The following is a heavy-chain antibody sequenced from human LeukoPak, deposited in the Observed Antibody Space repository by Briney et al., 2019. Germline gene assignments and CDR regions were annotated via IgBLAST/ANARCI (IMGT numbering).Heavy chain of an antibody. Sequence: ASVKVSCKASGYTFIGYYMHWVRQAPGQGLEWMGWINPNSGGTNYAQKFQGRVTMTRDTSINTAYMELSRLKSDDTAVYYCAREFGYSSSYWGQGTLVTVSS. V-gene: IGHV1-2*02. CDR2: INPNSGGT. J-gene: IGHJ4*02. D-gene: IGHD6-6*01. CDR3: AREFGYSSSY. CDR1: GYTFIGYY.